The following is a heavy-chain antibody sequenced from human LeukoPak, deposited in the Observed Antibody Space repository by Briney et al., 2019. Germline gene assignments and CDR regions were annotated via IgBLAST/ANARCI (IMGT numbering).Heavy chain of an antibody. CDR3: VRDNKAISVGAAFDI. CDR1: GDSVSSNSAA. CDR2: TYYRSKWYN. J-gene: IGHJ3*02. V-gene: IGHV6-1*01. Sequence: SQTLSLTFGISGDSVSSNSAAWNWIRQSPSRGFEWLGRTYYRSKWYNEYAISVKSRIVIKPDTSKNQFSLQLNSVTPEDTAVYYCVRDNKAISVGAAFDIWGQGTMVTVSS. D-gene: IGHD2-2*02.